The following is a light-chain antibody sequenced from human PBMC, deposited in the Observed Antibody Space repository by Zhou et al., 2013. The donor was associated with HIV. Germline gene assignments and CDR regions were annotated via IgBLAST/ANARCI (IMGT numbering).Light chain of an antibody. CDR3: MQRIEFPLT. J-gene: IGKJ2*01. CDR1: QSLLHSNGYNY. Sequence: DIVMTQSPLSLPVTPGEPASISCRSSQSLLHSNGYNYLDWYLQKPGHSPQLLIYLGSNPASGVPDRFSGSGSGTDFTLKISRVEAEDVGVYYCMQRIEFPLTFGQGTKLEIK. CDR2: LGS. V-gene: IGKV2-28*01.